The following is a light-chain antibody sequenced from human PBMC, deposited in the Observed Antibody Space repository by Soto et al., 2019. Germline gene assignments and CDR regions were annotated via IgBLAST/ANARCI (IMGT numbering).Light chain of an antibody. CDR2: AAS. CDR3: QQSYSTPQT. J-gene: IGKJ2*01. CDR1: QSISSY. V-gene: IGKV1-39*01. Sequence: DIPMTPSPSSLSASVGDRVTITCRASQSISSYLNWYQQKPGKAPKLLIYAASSLQSGVPSRFSGSGSGTDFTLTISSLQPEDVATYYCQQSYSTPQTFGQGTKLEIK.